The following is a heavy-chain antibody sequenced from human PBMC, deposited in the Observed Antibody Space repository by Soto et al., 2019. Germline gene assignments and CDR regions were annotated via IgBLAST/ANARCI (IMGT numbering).Heavy chain of an antibody. CDR1: GFTFSSYA. D-gene: IGHD6-6*01. J-gene: IGHJ5*02. CDR3: AKERYDYSSSFGLFDP. Sequence: EVQLLESGGGLVQPGGSLRLSCAASGFTFSSYAMSWVRQAPGKGLEWVSGVSGSGGSTYYADSVKGRFTISRDNSKNTLYLQMNSLRAEDTAVYYCAKERYDYSSSFGLFDPWGQGTLVTVSS. V-gene: IGHV3-23*01. CDR2: VSGSGGST.